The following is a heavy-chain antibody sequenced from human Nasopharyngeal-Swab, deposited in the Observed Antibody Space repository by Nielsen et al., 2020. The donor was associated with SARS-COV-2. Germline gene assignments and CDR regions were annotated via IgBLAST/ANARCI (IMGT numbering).Heavy chain of an antibody. CDR2: INPNSGGT. J-gene: IGHJ6*02. CDR1: GYTFTSYA. CDR3: ARSYSSSWYDSYYYYYGMDV. Sequence: ASVKVSCKASGYTFTSYAMNWVRQATGQGLEWMGWINPNSGGTNYAQKFQGRVTMTRDTSISTAYMELSRLRSDDTAVYYCARSYSSSWYDSYYYYYGMDVWGQGTTVTVSS. D-gene: IGHD6-13*01. V-gene: IGHV1-2*02.